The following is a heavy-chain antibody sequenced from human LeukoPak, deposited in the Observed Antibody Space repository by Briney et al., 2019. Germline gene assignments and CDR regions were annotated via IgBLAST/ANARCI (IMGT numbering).Heavy chain of an antibody. D-gene: IGHD6-19*01. CDR2: IYYSGST. CDR3: AREGPVAGDDAFDI. Sequence: SETLSLTCTVSGGSISSYYWSWIRQPPGRGLEWIKYIYYSGSTNYNPSLKSRVTISVDTSKNQFSLKLSSVTAADTAVYYWAREGPVAGDDAFDIWGQGTMVTVSS. CDR1: GGSISSYY. V-gene: IGHV4-59*01. J-gene: IGHJ3*02.